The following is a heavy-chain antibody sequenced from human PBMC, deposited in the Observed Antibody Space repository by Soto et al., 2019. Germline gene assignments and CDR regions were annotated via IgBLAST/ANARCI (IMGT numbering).Heavy chain of an antibody. V-gene: IGHV3-33*01. J-gene: IGHJ6*02. Sequence: VGSLRLSCAASGFTFSSYGMHWVRQAPGKGLEWVAVIWYDGSNKYYADSVKGRFTISRDNSKNTLYLQMNSLRAEDTAVYYCARETSKAYSSSSAGGMDVWGQGTTVTVSS. CDR3: ARETSKAYSSSSAGGMDV. CDR2: IWYDGSNK. CDR1: GFTFSSYG. D-gene: IGHD6-6*01.